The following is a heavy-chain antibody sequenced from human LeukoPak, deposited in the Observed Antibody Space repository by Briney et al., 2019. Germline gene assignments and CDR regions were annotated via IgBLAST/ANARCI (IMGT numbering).Heavy chain of an antibody. D-gene: IGHD6-19*01. CDR1: GYSISSGYY. CDR2: IFYTGTT. Sequence: SETLSLTCTVSGYSISSGYYWSWIRQPPGKGLEWIGYIFYTGTTNYNFSLKSRLTISVDTSKNQFSLRLTSVTAADTAVYYCARGWGYFDYWGQGTLVTVSS. CDR3: ARGWGYFDY. V-gene: IGHV4-61*01. J-gene: IGHJ4*02.